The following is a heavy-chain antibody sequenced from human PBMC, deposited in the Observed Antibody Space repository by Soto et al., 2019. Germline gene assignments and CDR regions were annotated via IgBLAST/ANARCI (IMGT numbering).Heavy chain of an antibody. V-gene: IGHV3-23*01. Sequence: GGSLRLSCAATGFTFSSYAMNWVRQDPGKGLEWVSGISGSGSSTYYADSVKGRFTISRDNSKNTLYLQMNSLRAEDTAVYYCANLPITLFGVVISGYFDYWGQGTLVTVSS. CDR3: ANLPITLFGVVISGYFDY. J-gene: IGHJ4*02. CDR1: GFTFSSYA. D-gene: IGHD3-3*01. CDR2: ISGSGSST.